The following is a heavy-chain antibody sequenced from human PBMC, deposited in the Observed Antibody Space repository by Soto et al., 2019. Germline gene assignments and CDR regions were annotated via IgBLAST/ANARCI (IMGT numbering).Heavy chain of an antibody. J-gene: IGHJ2*01. D-gene: IGHD3-16*01. CDR1: NGSISSSNYY. CDR2: IYSSGTT. Sequence: QLQLQESGPGLVKPSETLSLTCTVSNGSISSSNYYWAWIRHPPGKGLEWIGSIYSSGTTYYNPSLRARLTISVDTSKNQFALRLTSVPAPDTALYYCARRDFYGANFYLWGRGTLVTVSS. CDR3: ARRDFYGANFYL. V-gene: IGHV4-39*01.